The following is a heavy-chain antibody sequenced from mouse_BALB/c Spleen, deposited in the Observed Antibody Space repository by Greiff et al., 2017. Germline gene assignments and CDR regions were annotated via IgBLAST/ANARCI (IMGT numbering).Heavy chain of an antibody. CDR2: INPSNGGT. J-gene: IGHJ2*01. D-gene: IGHD2-10*01. Sequence: VQLQQSGAELVKPGASVKLSCKASGYTFTSYYMYWVKQRPGQGLEWIGEINPSNGGTNFNEKFKSKATLTVDKSSSTAYMQLSSLTSEDSAVYYCTRAYYGNYFDYWGQGTTLTVSS. CDR3: TRAYYGNYFDY. CDR1: GYTFTSYY. V-gene: IGHV1S81*02.